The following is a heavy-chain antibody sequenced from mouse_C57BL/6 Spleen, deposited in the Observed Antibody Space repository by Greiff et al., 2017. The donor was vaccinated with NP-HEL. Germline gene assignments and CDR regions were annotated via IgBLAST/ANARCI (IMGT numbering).Heavy chain of an antibody. D-gene: IGHD2-5*01. J-gene: IGHJ4*01. CDR3: ARCYSNYEDAMDY. CDR1: GYAFSSSW. V-gene: IGHV1-82*01. Sequence: VKLMESGPELVKPGASVKISCKASGYAFSSSWMNWVKQRPGKGLEWIGRIYPGDGDTNYNGKFKGKATLTADKSSSTAYMQLSSLTSEDSAVYFCARCYSNYEDAMDYWGQGTSVTVSS. CDR2: IYPGDGDT.